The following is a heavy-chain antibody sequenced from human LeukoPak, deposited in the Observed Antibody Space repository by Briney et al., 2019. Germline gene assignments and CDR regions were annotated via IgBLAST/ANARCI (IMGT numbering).Heavy chain of an antibody. Sequence: GGSLRLSCAASGFSFSSYWMSWVRQAPGKGLEWVANIKQDGSDKYYLTSVRGRFTTSRDNAKNSLFLQMNSLRVEDTAVYYCARGGGHLDCWGQGTLVTVSS. V-gene: IGHV3-7*03. CDR1: GFSFSSYW. J-gene: IGHJ4*02. D-gene: IGHD4-23*01. CDR2: IKQDGSDK. CDR3: ARGGGHLDC.